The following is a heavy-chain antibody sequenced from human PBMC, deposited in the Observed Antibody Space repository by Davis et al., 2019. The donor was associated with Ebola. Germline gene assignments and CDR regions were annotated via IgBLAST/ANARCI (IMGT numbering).Heavy chain of an antibody. CDR1: GGSFSGYY. CDR2: INHSGST. Sequence: MPSETLSLTCAVYGGSFSGYYWSWIRQPPGKGLEWIGEINHSGSTNYNPSLKSRVTISVDTSKNQFSLKLSSVTAADTAVYYCASLCVGSCYTVRYYYGMDVWGQGTTVTVSS. CDR3: ASLCVGSCYTVRYYYGMDV. J-gene: IGHJ6*02. V-gene: IGHV4-34*01. D-gene: IGHD2-15*01.